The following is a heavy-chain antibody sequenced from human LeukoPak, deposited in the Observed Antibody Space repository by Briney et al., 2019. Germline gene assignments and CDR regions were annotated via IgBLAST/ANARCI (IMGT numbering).Heavy chain of an antibody. J-gene: IGHJ4*02. CDR2: ISSTSSAI. CDR3: ARVVVVTADY. Sequence: GGSLRLSCAASGFTFSSYSMNWVRQAPGKGLEWLSYISSTSSAIYYADSLKGRFTISRDNAKSSLYLQMNSLRAEDTAVYYCARVVVVTADYWGQGTLVTVSS. V-gene: IGHV3-48*04. D-gene: IGHD2-21*02. CDR1: GFTFSSYS.